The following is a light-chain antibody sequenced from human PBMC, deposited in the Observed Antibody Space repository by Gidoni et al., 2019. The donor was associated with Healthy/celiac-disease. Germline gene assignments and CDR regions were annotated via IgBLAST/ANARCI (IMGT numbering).Light chain of an antibody. CDR3: QQYNELAPIT. V-gene: IGKV3-15*01. CDR2: GAS. CDR1: QSVSSN. Sequence: EIVMTPSLATLSVSPGERATLSCRASQSVSSNLAWYQQKPGQAPRHLIYGASTRATGIPARFSGSGSGTEFTLTISSLQSEDFAVYYCQQYNELAPITFGGGTKVEIK. J-gene: IGKJ4*01.